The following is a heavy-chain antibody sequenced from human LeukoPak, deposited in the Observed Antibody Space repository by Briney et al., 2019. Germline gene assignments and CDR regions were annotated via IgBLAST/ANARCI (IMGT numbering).Heavy chain of an antibody. Sequence: GGSLRLSCAASGFTFSSYGMHWVRQAPGKGLEWVAFIRYDGSNKYYADSVKGRFTISRDNSKNTLYLQMNSLRAEDTAVYYCGKDPLWFGESFGFDYWGQGTLVTVSS. V-gene: IGHV3-30*02. CDR2: IRYDGSNK. CDR3: GKDPLWFGESFGFDY. D-gene: IGHD3-10*01. CDR1: GFTFSSYG. J-gene: IGHJ4*02.